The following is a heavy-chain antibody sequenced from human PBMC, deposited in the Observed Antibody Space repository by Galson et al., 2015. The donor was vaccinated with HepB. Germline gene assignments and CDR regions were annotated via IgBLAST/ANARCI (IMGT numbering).Heavy chain of an antibody. D-gene: IGHD6-19*01. CDR3: AKVTDSIAVAGMFDY. J-gene: IGHJ4*02. CDR1: GFTFSNYA. V-gene: IGHV3-23*01. CDR2: ISGSGGST. Sequence: SLRLSCAASGFTFSNYAMSWVRQAPGKGLEWVSAISGSGGSTYYADSVKGRFTISRDNSKNTLYLQMNSLRAEDTAVYYCAKVTDSIAVAGMFDYWGQGTLVTVSS.